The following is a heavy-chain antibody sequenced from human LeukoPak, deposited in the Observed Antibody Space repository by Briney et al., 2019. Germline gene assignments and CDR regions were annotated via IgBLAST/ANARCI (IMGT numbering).Heavy chain of an antibody. CDR2: IRYDGSNK. V-gene: IGHV3-30*02. CDR3: AKTAAIVVVVAANDY. Sequence: GGSLRLSCAASGFTFSSDGMHWVRQAPGKGLEWVAFIRYDGSNKYYADSVKGRFTISRDNSKNTLYLQMNGLRAEDTAVYYCAKTAAIVVVVAANDYWGQGTLVTVSS. J-gene: IGHJ4*02. D-gene: IGHD2-15*01. CDR1: GFTFSSDG.